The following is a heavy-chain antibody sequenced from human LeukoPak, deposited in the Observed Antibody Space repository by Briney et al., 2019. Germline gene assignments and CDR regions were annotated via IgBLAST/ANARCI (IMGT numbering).Heavy chain of an antibody. Sequence: QPGGSLRLSCAASGFTFSSYAMSWVRQAPGKGLEWVSAISGSGGSTYYADSVKGRFTISRDNSKNTLYLQMNSLRAEDTAVYYCAKFGLSSGMIEGEDDYWGQGTLVTVSS. CDR2: ISGSGGST. CDR1: GFTFSSYA. CDR3: AKFGLSSGMIEGEDDY. J-gene: IGHJ4*02. D-gene: IGHD3-10*01. V-gene: IGHV3-23*01.